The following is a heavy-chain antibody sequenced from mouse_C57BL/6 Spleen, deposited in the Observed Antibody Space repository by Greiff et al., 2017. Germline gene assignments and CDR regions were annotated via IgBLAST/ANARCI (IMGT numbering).Heavy chain of an antibody. CDR3: ARHLLWSLYAMDY. V-gene: IGHV5-6*01. J-gene: IGHJ4*01. D-gene: IGHD2-1*01. CDR1: GFTFSSYG. CDR2: ISSGGSYT. Sequence: EVNVVESGGDLVKPGGSLKLSCAASGFTFSSYGMSWVRQTPDKRLEWVATISSGGSYTYYPDSVKGRFTISRDNAKNTLYLQMSSLKSEDTAMYDYARHLLWSLYAMDYWGQGTSVTVSS.